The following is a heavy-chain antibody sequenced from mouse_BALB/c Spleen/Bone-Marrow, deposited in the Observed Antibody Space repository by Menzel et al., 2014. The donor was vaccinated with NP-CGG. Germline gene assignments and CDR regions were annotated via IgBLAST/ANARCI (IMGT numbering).Heavy chain of an antibody. D-gene: IGHD1-2*01. V-gene: IGHV5-6-3*01. CDR2: INSNGGST. CDR1: GFTFSSYG. Sequence: DVKLQESGGGLVQPGGSLKLSCAASGFTFSSYGMSWVRQTPDKRLELVATINSNGGSTYYPDSVKGRFTISRDNAENTLYLQMSSLKSEDTAMYYCARHYYGARWGQGTLVTVSA. J-gene: IGHJ3*01. CDR3: ARHYYGAR.